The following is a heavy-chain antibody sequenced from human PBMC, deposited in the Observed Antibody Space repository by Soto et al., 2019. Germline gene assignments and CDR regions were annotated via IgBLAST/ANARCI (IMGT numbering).Heavy chain of an antibody. Sequence: ASVKVSCKVSGYTLTELSMHWVRQAPGKGLEWMGGFDPEDGETIYAQKFQGRVTMTEDTSTDTAYIELSSLRSEDTAVYYCATDYSAGRAVAGMSAFDIWGQGTMVTVSS. CDR3: ATDYSAGRAVAGMSAFDI. D-gene: IGHD6-19*01. J-gene: IGHJ3*02. V-gene: IGHV1-24*01. CDR2: FDPEDGET. CDR1: GYTLTELS.